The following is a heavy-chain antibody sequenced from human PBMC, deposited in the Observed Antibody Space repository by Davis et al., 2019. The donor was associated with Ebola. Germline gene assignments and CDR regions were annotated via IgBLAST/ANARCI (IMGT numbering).Heavy chain of an antibody. Sequence: GESLKISCAASGFSFSSYWMHWVRQAPGKGLEWVANIKEDGSEKFYVNSLKGRFAISRDNAKNSLYLQINSLGAEDTAVYYCARERAAAYFDYWGQGTLVTVSS. CDR3: ARERAAAYFDY. D-gene: IGHD6-13*01. CDR2: IKEDGSEK. J-gene: IGHJ4*02. V-gene: IGHV3-7*03. CDR1: GFSFSSYW.